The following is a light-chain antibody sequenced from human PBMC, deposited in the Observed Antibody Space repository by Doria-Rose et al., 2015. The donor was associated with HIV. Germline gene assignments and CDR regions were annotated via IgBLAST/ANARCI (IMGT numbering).Light chain of an antibody. Sequence: DIRVTQSPESLGMSLGERATLNCKSNQSLLYTSKTYLAWYQQKPGQPPKLLIYWASTRQSGVPARFSGSGSGTDFTLTISSLEAEDVAVYYCQQYYDTPSFGPGTTVDIK. J-gene: IGKJ3*01. V-gene: IGKV4-1*01. CDR3: QQYYDTPS. CDR1: QSLLYTSKTY. CDR2: WAS.